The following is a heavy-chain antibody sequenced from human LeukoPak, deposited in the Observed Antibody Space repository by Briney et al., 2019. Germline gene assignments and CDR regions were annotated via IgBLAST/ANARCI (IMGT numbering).Heavy chain of an antibody. CDR3: ARDGMTYYDILTGYYTFDY. V-gene: IGHV4-39*07. CDR2: IYYSGST. Sequence: SETLSLTCTVSGGSISSSSYYWGWIRQPPGKGLEWIGSIYYSGSTYYNPSLKSRVTISVDTSKNQFSLKLSSVTAADTAVYYCARDGMTYYDILTGYYTFDYWGQGTLVTVSS. CDR1: GGSISSSSYY. D-gene: IGHD3-9*01. J-gene: IGHJ4*02.